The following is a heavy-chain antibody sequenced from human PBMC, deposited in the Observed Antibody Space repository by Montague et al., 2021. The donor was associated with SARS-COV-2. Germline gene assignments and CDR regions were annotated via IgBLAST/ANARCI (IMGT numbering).Heavy chain of an antibody. J-gene: IGHJ4*02. CDR3: ARDNYDYVWGSYRYIY. CDR1: GFTFSSYA. CDR2: ISYDGSNK. Sequence: SLRLSWAASGFTFSSYAMHWVRQAPGKGLEWEAVISYDGSNKYYADSVKGRFTISRDNSKNTLYLQMNSLRAEDTAVYYCARDNYDYVWGSYRYIYWGQGTLVTVSS. V-gene: IGHV3-30*04. D-gene: IGHD3-16*02.